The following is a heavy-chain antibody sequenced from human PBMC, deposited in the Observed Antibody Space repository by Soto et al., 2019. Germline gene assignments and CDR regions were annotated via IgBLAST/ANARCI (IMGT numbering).Heavy chain of an antibody. CDR1: GFTFSSYG. CDR2: ISYDGSNK. D-gene: IGHD2-15*01. CDR3: VRPSGCSGASCYGFDY. Sequence: GGSLRLSCAASGFTFSSYGMHWVRQAPGKGLEWVAVISYDGSNKYYADSVKGRFTISRDNSKNTLYLQMDSLRPKDMAVYYCVRPSGCSGASCYGFDYWGQGTLVTVSS. V-gene: IGHV3-30*03. J-gene: IGHJ4*02.